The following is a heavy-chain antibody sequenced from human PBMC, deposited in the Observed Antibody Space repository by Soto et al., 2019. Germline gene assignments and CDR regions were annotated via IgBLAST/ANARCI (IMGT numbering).Heavy chain of an antibody. D-gene: IGHD3-3*01. V-gene: IGHV4-59*11. Sequence: PSETLSLTCTVSGDSISSHYWSWIRQPPGKGLEWIGYMQYSGSTNYNPSLKSRVTISGDTSKKQFSLKLSSVTAADTAVYYFARAYYDFWGGAYYYYMDVWGKGTTVTVSS. J-gene: IGHJ6*03. CDR1: GDSISSHY. CDR3: ARAYYDFWGGAYYYYMDV. CDR2: MQYSGST.